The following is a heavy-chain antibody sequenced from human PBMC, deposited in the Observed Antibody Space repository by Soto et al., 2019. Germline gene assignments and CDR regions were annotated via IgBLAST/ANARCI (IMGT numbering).Heavy chain of an antibody. CDR1: GFTFTHYA. CDR3: AKDEAVRGASFDS. V-gene: IGHV3-23*01. D-gene: IGHD3-10*01. J-gene: IGHJ4*02. CDR2: ISASDYST. Sequence: VPLLESGGGLVQPGGSLRLSCTASGFTFTHYAMSWVRRAPGKGLEWVSAISASDYSTYYADSVKGRFTISRDNAKNTLYLQMTSLRADDTPVSYCAKDEAVRGASFDSWGQGTLVTVSS.